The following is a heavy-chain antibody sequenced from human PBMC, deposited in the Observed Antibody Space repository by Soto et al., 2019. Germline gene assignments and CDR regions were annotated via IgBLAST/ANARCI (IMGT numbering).Heavy chain of an antibody. Sequence: EVQLVESGGGLVKPGGSLRLSCAASGFTFSSYSMNWVRQAPGKGLEWVSSISSSSSYIYYADSVKGRFTISRDNAKNSLYLQMNSLRAEDTAVYYCASGLERWSIAVAGNLYYFDYWGQGTLVTVSS. CDR2: ISSSSSYI. CDR1: GFTFSSYS. J-gene: IGHJ4*02. V-gene: IGHV3-21*01. D-gene: IGHD6-19*01. CDR3: ASGLERWSIAVAGNLYYFDY.